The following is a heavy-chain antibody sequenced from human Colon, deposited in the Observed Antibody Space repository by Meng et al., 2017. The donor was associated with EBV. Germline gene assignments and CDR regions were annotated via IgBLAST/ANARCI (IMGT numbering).Heavy chain of an antibody. CDR2: IYYRGST. Sequence: GRRLGILSGSLHLPMTSSGGSCTRSRSSRGGVRQPNGHGLEWIGRIYYRGSTKYEPSLRSRIAISVDMSKNQFSLKVSSVTGADTAIYYCVISSHNGGQGTLVTVSS. D-gene: IGHD3-3*02. CDR3: VISSHN. CDR1: GGSCTRSRSS. V-gene: IGHV4-39*07. J-gene: IGHJ4*02.